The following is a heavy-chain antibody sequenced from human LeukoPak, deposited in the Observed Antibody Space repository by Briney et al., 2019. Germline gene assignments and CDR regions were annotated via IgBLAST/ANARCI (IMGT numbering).Heavy chain of an antibody. CDR3: ARDFRLSTFGLAGSKDAFDI. Sequence: GGSLRLSCTASGFTFSDYYMSWIRQAPGKGLEWVSYIGGSDGTIFYADSVKGRFTISTDSAKNSLYLQMNSLSVEDTATYYCARDFRLSTFGLAGSKDAFDIWGQGTMVTVSS. CDR2: IGGSDGTI. CDR1: GFTFSDYY. D-gene: IGHD3/OR15-3a*01. V-gene: IGHV3-11*04. J-gene: IGHJ3*02.